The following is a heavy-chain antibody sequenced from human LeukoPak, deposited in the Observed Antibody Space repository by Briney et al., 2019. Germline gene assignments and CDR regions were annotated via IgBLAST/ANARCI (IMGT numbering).Heavy chain of an antibody. J-gene: IGHJ5*02. CDR1: GDSISSYY. Sequence: SETLSLTCTVSGDSISSYYWSWIRQPPGKGLEWIGYYYYSGNTNYNPSLKSRVTISVDTSKNQFSLKLSSVTAADTAVYYCARVPLYYYGSGINWFDPWGQGTLVTVSS. CDR2: YYYSGNT. D-gene: IGHD3-10*01. V-gene: IGHV4-59*12. CDR3: ARVPLYYYGSGINWFDP.